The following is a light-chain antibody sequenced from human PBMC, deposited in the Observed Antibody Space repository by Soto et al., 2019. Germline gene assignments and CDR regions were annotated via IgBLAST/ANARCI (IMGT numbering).Light chain of an antibody. CDR1: SGHSSYA. J-gene: IGLJ3*02. Sequence: QLVLTQSPSASASLGASVRLTCTLSSGHSSYAIAWHQQQPEKGPRYLMKLNSDGSHYKGDGIPDRFSGSSSGAERYLTISSLQSDDEADYYCQTWGTGVWVFGGGTKVTVL. CDR2: LNSDGSH. CDR3: QTWGTGVWV. V-gene: IGLV4-69*01.